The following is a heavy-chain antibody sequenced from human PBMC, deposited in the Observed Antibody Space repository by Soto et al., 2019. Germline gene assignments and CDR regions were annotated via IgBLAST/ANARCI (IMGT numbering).Heavy chain of an antibody. Sequence: SETLSLTCAVYGASLSDNYCNWLRQPPGKGFEWIGEINHSGNTNYNPSLKSRVTISLDKSENQFSLKVTSLTAADTAVYYCASRDPGTSVDYWGQGTLVTV. J-gene: IGHJ4*02. CDR1: GASLSDNY. CDR2: INHSGNT. CDR3: ASRDPGTSVDY. D-gene: IGHD1-7*01. V-gene: IGHV4-34*01.